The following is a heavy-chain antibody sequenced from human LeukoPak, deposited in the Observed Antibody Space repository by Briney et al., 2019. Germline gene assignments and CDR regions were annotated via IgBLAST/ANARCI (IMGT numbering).Heavy chain of an antibody. CDR3: ARRRGIAAAGKTYGMDV. D-gene: IGHD6-13*01. Sequence: PGGSLRLSCTASGFIFSNYWMTWVRQAPGRGLELVANIKQDGSEKYYVDSVKGRFTISRDNAKNSLYLQMNSLRAEDTAVYYCARRRGIAAAGKTYGMDVWGQGTKVIVSS. CDR2: IKQDGSEK. V-gene: IGHV3-7*01. J-gene: IGHJ6*02. CDR1: GFIFSNYW.